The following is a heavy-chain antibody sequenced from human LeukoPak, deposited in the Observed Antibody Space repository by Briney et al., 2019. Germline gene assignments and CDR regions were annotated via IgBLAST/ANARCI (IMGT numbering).Heavy chain of an antibody. V-gene: IGHV1-2*02. CDR1: GYTFTGYY. CDR2: INPNSGGT. CDR3: ARDIKVVPAAMREYYYYMDV. Sequence: ASVKVSCKASGYTFTGYYMHWARQAPGQGLEWMGWINPNSGGTNYAQKFQGRVTMTRDTSISTAYMELSRLRSDDTAVYYCARDIKVVPAAMREYYYYMDVWGKGTTVTVSS. D-gene: IGHD2-2*01. J-gene: IGHJ6*03.